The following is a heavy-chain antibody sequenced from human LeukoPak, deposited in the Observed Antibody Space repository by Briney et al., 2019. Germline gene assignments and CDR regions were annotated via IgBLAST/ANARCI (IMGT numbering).Heavy chain of an antibody. Sequence: GGSLRLSCAASGFTFSSYAMSWVRQAPGKGLEWVSAISGSGGSTYYADSVKGRFTISRDNSKNTLYLQMNSLRAEDTAVYYCANTHYDYVWGSYLYWGQGTLVTVSS. CDR1: GFTFSSYA. D-gene: IGHD3-16*02. CDR3: ANTHYDYVWGSYLY. J-gene: IGHJ4*02. V-gene: IGHV3-23*01. CDR2: ISGSGGST.